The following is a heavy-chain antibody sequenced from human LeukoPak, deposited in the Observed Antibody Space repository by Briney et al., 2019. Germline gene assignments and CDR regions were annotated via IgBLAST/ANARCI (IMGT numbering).Heavy chain of an antibody. Sequence: SVKVSCKASVGTFISYAISGVRQAPGQGPEWMGGIIPLFRTANYAQKFQGRVTITADKTTNTAFMELSSLRSEDMTMYYCATNYEILSGYPKNYYFHIWGEGTMVTVSS. CDR3: ATNYEILSGYPKNYYFHI. CDR1: VGTFISYA. D-gene: IGHD3-9*01. V-gene: IGHV1-69*06. CDR2: IIPLFRTA. J-gene: IGHJ3*02.